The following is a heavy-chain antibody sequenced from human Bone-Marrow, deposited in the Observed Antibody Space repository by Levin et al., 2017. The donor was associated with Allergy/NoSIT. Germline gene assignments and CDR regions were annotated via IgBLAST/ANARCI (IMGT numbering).Heavy chain of an antibody. Sequence: QSGGSLRLSCAASGFTFSSYAMSWVRQAPGKGLEWVSYISGSGGSTDYADSVKGRFTISRDNSKNTLYLQMNSLRGEDTAFYHCAKDRKALNGFDYWGQGTLVTVSS. CDR3: AKDRKALNGFDY. CDR1: GFTFSSYA. CDR2: ISGSGGST. D-gene: IGHD2-8*01. V-gene: IGHV3-23*01. J-gene: IGHJ4*02.